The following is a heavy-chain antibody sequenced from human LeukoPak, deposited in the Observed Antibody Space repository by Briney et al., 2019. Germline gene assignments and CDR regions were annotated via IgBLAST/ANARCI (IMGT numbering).Heavy chain of an antibody. J-gene: IGHJ4*02. Sequence: GGSLRLSCAASGFTVSSNYMSWVRQAPGKGLEWVSVIYSGGSTYYADSVKGRFTISRDNSKNTLYLQMNSLRAEDTAVYYCARVASSRTTMVRGVIDYWGQGTLSPSPQ. CDR1: GFTVSSNY. V-gene: IGHV3-66*01. D-gene: IGHD3-10*01. CDR3: ARVASSRTTMVRGVIDY. CDR2: IYSGGST.